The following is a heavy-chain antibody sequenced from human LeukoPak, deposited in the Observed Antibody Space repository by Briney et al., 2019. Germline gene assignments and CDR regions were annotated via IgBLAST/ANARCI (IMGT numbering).Heavy chain of an antibody. J-gene: IGHJ5*02. CDR1: GFTFSSYA. V-gene: IGHV3-23*01. D-gene: IGHD2-8*01. Sequence: QPGGSLRLSCAASGFTFSSYAMSWVRQAPGKGLEWVSAISGSGGSTYYADSVKGRFTISRDNSKNTLYLQMNSLRAEDTAVYYGAKDRDVLMVFRFDPGGKGPLVTVSS. CDR3: AKDRDVLMVFRFDP. CDR2: ISGSGGST.